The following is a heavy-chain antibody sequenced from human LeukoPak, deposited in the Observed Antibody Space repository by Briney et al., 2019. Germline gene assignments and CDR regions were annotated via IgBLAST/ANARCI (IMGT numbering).Heavy chain of an antibody. CDR1: GGSFSGYY. Sequence: PSETLSLTCAVYGGSFSGYYWSWIRQPPGKGLEWIGEINHSGSTNYNPSLKSRVTISVDTSKNQFSLKLSSVTAADTAVYYCARGGKHNGYSGYDFLDYWGQGTLVTVSS. D-gene: IGHD5-12*01. CDR3: ARGGKHNGYSGYDFLDY. CDR2: INHSGST. V-gene: IGHV4-34*01. J-gene: IGHJ4*02.